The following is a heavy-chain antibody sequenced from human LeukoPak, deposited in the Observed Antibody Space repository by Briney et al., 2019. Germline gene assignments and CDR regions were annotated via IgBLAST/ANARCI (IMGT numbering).Heavy chain of an antibody. V-gene: IGHV4-34*01. CDR2: INHSGST. Sequence: SETLSLTCAVYGGSFSGYYWSWIRQPPGKGLEWIGEINHSGSTNYNPSLKSRVTISVDTSKNQFSLKLSSVTAADTAVYYCAGEGSAYGMDVWGQGTTVTVSS. D-gene: IGHD2-15*01. J-gene: IGHJ6*02. CDR1: GGSFSGYY. CDR3: AGEGSAYGMDV.